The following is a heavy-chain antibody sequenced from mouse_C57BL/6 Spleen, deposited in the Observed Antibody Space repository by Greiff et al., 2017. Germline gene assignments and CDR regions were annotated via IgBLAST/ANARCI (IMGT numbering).Heavy chain of an antibody. D-gene: IGHD1-1*01. V-gene: IGHV1-69*01. CDR2: IDPSDSYT. CDR1: GYTFTSYW. J-gene: IGHJ4*01. CDR3: VTTVVPYAMDY. Sequence: QVQLQQPGAELVMPGASVKLSCKASGYTFTSYWMHWVKQRPGQGLEWIGEIDPSDSYTNYNQKFKGKSTLTVDKSSSTAYMQLSSLTSEDSAVYYCVTTVVPYAMDYWGQGTSVTVSS.